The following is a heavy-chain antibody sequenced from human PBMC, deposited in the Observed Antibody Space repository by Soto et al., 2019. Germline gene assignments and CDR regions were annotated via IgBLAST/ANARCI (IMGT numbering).Heavy chain of an antibody. CDR2: INPDGRRT. CDR1: VFSLSRYW. Sequence: LXLCCGVSVFSLSRYWMHWVRQAPGQGLVWVSRINPDGRRTDYADSVQGRFTVSRDNAKNMLFLQINGLRAEDTAVYYCTGAPDCGGGTCTSGHSYYGLHVWGPGTTVTVSS. V-gene: IGHV3-74*01. J-gene: IGHJ6*02. CDR3: TGAPDCGGGTCTSGHSYYGLHV. D-gene: IGHD2-15*01.